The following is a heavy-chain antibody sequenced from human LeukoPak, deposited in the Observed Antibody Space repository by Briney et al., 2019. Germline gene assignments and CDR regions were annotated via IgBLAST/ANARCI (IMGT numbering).Heavy chain of an antibody. J-gene: IGHJ4*02. CDR1: GFTFSSYA. CDR2: ISSNGGST. Sequence: GGSLRLSCAASGFTFSSYAMHWVRQAPGKGLEYVSAISSNGGSTYYANSVKGRFTISRDNSKNTLYLQMGSLRAEDMAVYYCARAYYYDSSGYYPVGYGVDYWGQGTLVTVSS. V-gene: IGHV3-64*01. CDR3: ARAYYYDSSGYYPVGYGVDY. D-gene: IGHD3-22*01.